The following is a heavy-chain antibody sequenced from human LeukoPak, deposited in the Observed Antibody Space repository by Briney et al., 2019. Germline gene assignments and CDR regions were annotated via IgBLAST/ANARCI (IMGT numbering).Heavy chain of an antibody. CDR2: IIPIFGIA. Sequence: VQVSFKASGGTFSSYAISWVRPAAGQGLGWMGRIIPIFGIANYAQKFQSRVTITADKSTSTAYMELSSLRSEDTAVYYCARSQDGYKRGYFDYWGQGTLVTVSS. CDR3: ARSQDGYKRGYFDY. CDR1: GGTFSSYA. J-gene: IGHJ4*02. V-gene: IGHV1-69*04. D-gene: IGHD5-24*01.